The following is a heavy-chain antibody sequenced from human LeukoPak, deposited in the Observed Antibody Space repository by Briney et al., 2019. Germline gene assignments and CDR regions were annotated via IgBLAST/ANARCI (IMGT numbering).Heavy chain of an antibody. CDR3: ARADRLDGGPYLIGP. CDR2: INPNSGGT. CDR1: GYSFTDYY. J-gene: IGHJ5*02. D-gene: IGHD2-21*01. V-gene: IGHV1-2*06. Sequence: GASVKVSCKTSGYSFTDYYMHWVRQAPGQGLEWMGRINPNSGGTSSAQKFQGRVTMTRDTSITTVYIEVSWLTSDDTAIYYCARADRLDGGPYLIGPWGQGTLVTVSS.